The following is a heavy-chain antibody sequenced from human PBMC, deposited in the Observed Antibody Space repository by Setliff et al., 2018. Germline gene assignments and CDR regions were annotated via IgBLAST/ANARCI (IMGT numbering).Heavy chain of an antibody. CDR3: ATDSGSSRLYNFLSGYYTPYYFDY. D-gene: IGHD3-3*01. V-gene: IGHV3-48*01. J-gene: IGHJ4*02. CDR1: GFSFSNYG. CDR2: ISTSSGTR. Sequence: GGSLRLSCVVSGFSFSNYGMTWARQAPGKGLEWISYISTSSGTRYYADSVKGRFTISRDNANQSLYLQMNSLRAEDTAVYYCATDSGSSRLYNFLSGYYTPYYFDYWGQGTLVTVSS.